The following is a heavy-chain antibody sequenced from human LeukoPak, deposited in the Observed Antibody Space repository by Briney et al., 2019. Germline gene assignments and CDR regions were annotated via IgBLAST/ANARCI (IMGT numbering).Heavy chain of an antibody. CDR2: IYHSGST. J-gene: IGHJ5*02. Sequence: SETLSLTCAVSGGSISSGGYSWSWIRQPPGKGLEWIGYIYHSGSTNYNPSLKSRVTISVDTSKNQFSLKLSSVTAADTAVYYCARGPSGSGKDRFDPWGQGTLVTVSS. CDR1: GGSISSGGYS. D-gene: IGHD3-10*01. CDR3: ARGPSGSGKDRFDP. V-gene: IGHV4-30-2*01.